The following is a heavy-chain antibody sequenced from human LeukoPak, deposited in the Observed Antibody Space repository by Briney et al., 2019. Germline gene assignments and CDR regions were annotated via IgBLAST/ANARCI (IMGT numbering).Heavy chain of an antibody. V-gene: IGHV4-59*12. CDR2: IYYSGST. J-gene: IGHJ4*02. D-gene: IGHD1-1*01. CDR1: GGSISSYY. CDR3: ARYVPVKTGPTRASFDY. Sequence: RPSETPSLTCTASGGSISSYYWSWIRQPPGKGLEWIGYIYYSGSTNYNPSLKSRVTISVDTSKSQFSLSLRSVTAADTAVYFCARYVPVKTGPTRASFDYWGQGILVTVSS.